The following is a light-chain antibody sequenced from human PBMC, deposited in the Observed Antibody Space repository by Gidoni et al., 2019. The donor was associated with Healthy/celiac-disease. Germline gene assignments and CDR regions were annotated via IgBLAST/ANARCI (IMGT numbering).Light chain of an antibody. CDR3: QEYYSTPQT. V-gene: IGKV4-1*01. J-gene: IGKJ2*01. Sequence: DIVMTQYPDYMAVSLGERATINCKSSQSVLYSSNNKHYLAWYQQKPGQPPKLLLYWASTRQSGVPNRFSGSGSGTVFTLTINSLQARVVAVLFCQEYYSTPQTFGQGTKLEIK. CDR1: QSVLYSSNNKHY. CDR2: WAS.